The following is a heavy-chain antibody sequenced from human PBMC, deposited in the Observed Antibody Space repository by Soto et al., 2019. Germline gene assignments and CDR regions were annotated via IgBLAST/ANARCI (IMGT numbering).Heavy chain of an antibody. CDR1: GFTFSNAW. Sequence: EVQLVESGGGLVKPGGSLRLSCAASGFTFSNAWMSWVRQAPGKGLEWVGRIKSKTDGGTTDYAAPVKGRFTISRDDSKNTLYLQMNSLKTEDTAVYYCTTGPSTVTTYFDYWGQGPLVSVSS. D-gene: IGHD4-4*01. CDR2: IKSKTDGGTT. J-gene: IGHJ4*02. V-gene: IGHV3-15*01. CDR3: TTGPSTVTTYFDY.